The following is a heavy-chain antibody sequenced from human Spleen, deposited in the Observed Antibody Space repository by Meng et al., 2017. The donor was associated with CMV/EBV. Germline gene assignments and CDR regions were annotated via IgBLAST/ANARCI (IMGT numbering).Heavy chain of an antibody. V-gene: IGHV3-23*01. Sequence: GGSLRLSCAASGFTFNSYAMSWVRQAPGKGLEWVSAISGSGGSTYYADSVKGRFTNSRDNSKNTLYLQMNSLRAEDTAVYHCAKDRDRNYDILTGYPQDYGMDVWGQGTTVTVSS. CDR3: AKDRDRNYDILTGYPQDYGMDV. D-gene: IGHD3-9*01. J-gene: IGHJ6*02. CDR2: ISGSGGST. CDR1: GFTFNSYA.